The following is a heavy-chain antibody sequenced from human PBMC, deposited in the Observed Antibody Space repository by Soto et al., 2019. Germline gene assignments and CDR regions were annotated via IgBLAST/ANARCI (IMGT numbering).Heavy chain of an antibody. Sequence: EVQLVESGGGLFQPGGSLRLSCEASGFTLSSYWMSWIRQAPGKGLEWVANTRQDGGQSYLVDSVQGRFTISRDNAKNAVYLPMNSLRAEDTAVYYWLRDGSTGWHFDSWGQGTLVPVSS. CDR3: LRDGSTGWHFDS. V-gene: IGHV3-7*01. CDR2: TRQDGGQS. D-gene: IGHD6-19*01. CDR1: GFTLSSYW. J-gene: IGHJ4*02.